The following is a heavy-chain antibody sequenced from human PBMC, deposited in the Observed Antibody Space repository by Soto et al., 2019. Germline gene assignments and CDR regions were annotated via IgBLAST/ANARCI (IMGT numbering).Heavy chain of an antibody. CDR3: AGGGSGYVWFNEF. V-gene: IGHV1-69*01. CDR1: GGLFSSYA. D-gene: IGHD3-22*01. CDR2: IIPVFGTT. Sequence: QGQLVQSGAEVKKPGSSVKVSCKDSGGLFSSYAISWVRQAPGQGLEWMGGIIPVFGTTYYAEKFQGRVTNTADESTNTGYMEVSTLRSEDTAMYFWAGGGSGYVWFNEFWGQGSLVTVSS. J-gene: IGHJ4*02.